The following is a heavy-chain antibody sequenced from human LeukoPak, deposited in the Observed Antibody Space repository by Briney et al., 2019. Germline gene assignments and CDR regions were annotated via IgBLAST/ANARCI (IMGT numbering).Heavy chain of an antibody. CDR2: ISGSGGNT. J-gene: IGHJ4*02. CDR1: GFTFSSYA. CDR3: AKVRGGSYHPFFDY. Sequence: SGGSLRLSCAASGFTFSSYAMSWVRQAPGKGLEWVSVISGSGGNTYYADSVKGRFTISRDNSKNTLYLQMNSLRAEDTAVYYCAKVRGGSYHPFFDYWGQGTLVTVSS. D-gene: IGHD1-26*01. V-gene: IGHV3-23*01.